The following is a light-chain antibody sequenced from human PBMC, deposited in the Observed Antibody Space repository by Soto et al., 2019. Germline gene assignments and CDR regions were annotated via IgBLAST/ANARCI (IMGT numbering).Light chain of an antibody. CDR3: QQYGSSPRYT. Sequence: EIVLTQSPGTLSLSPGERATLSCRASQSVSSNYFAWYQQKPGQATRLLIYGASSRATGIPDRFSGSGSGTDFTLTISRLEPEDVAVYYCQQYGSSPRYTFGQGTKLEIK. CDR2: GAS. CDR1: QSVSSNY. V-gene: IGKV3-20*01. J-gene: IGKJ2*01.